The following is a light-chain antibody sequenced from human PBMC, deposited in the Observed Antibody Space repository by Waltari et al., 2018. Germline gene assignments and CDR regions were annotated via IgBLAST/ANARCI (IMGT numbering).Light chain of an antibody. CDR3: SSYAGSNNYV. CDR1: SSDVGGYNF. V-gene: IGLV2-8*01. J-gene: IGLJ1*01. CDR2: DVN. Sequence: QSALTQPPSASGSPGQSVSISCTGTSSDVGGYNFVSWYQQHLGKAPKLMIYDVNNRPSGVPDRFSGSKSGNTASLTVSGLQAEDEADYYCSSYAGSNNYVFGSGTKVTVL.